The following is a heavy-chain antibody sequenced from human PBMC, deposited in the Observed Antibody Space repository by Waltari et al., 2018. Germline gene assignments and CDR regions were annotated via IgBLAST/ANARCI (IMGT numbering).Heavy chain of an antibody. Sequence: QVQLQESGPGLVKPSETLSLTCTVSGYSISSGYYWGWIRQPPGKGLEWIGSIYHSGSTYYNPSLKSRVTISVDTSKNQFSLKLSSVTAADTAVYYCAREEWIGGRRAFDIWGQGTMVTVSS. V-gene: IGHV4-38-2*02. CDR2: IYHSGST. CDR1: GYSISSGYY. D-gene: IGHD3-10*01. CDR3: AREEWIGGRRAFDI. J-gene: IGHJ3*02.